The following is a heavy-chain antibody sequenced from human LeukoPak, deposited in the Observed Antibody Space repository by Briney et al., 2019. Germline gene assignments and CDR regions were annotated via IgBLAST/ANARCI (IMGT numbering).Heavy chain of an antibody. D-gene: IGHD2-8*01. J-gene: IGHJ2*01. Sequence: GGSLRLSCAASGFTFSNYAISWVRQAPGKGLEWVSTISGSGGSTYSADSVKGRFTMSRDNSKNTLDLQVKSLTAEDTAVYYCAKDAGNEYWYFDLWSRGTLVTVSS. CDR2: ISGSGGST. CDR1: GFTFSNYA. V-gene: IGHV3-23*01. CDR3: AKDAGNEYWYFDL.